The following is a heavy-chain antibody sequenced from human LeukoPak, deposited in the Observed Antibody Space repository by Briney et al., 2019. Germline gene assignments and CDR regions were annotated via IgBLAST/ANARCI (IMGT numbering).Heavy chain of an antibody. CDR3: ARGGAAALWNWFDP. D-gene: IGHD6-13*01. Sequence: SETLSLTCAVYGGSFSGYYWSWIRQPPGKGLEWIGEINHSGSTNYNPSLKSRVTISVDTSKNQFSLKLTSVTAADTAVYYCARGGAAALWNWFDPWGQGTLVTVSS. CDR1: GGSFSGYY. V-gene: IGHV4-34*01. J-gene: IGHJ5*02. CDR2: INHSGST.